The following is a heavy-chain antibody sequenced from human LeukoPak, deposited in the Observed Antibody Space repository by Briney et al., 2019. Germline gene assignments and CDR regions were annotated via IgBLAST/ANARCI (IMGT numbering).Heavy chain of an antibody. CDR1: GGTFSSYA. J-gene: IGHJ3*02. D-gene: IGHD2-2*01. V-gene: IGHV1-69*01. Sequence: ASVKVSCKASGGTFSSYAISWVRQAPGQGPEWMGGIIPIFGTANYAQKFQGRVTITADESTSTAYMELSSLRSEDTAVYYCADCSSTSCPGWGAFDIWGQGTMVTVSS. CDR2: IIPIFGTA. CDR3: ADCSSTSCPGWGAFDI.